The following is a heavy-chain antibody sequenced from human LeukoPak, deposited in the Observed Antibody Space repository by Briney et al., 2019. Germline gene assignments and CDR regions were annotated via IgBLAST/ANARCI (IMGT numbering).Heavy chain of an antibody. CDR1: GFTFSSYA. D-gene: IGHD3-22*01. CDR2: ISYDGSNK. J-gene: IGHJ5*02. V-gene: IGHV3-30*01. Sequence: GGSLRLSCAASGFTFSSYAMHWVRQAPGKGLEWVAVISYDGSNKYYADSVKGRFTISRDNSKNTLYLQMNSLRAEDTAVYYYARDGFGSNTMIVAWGQGTLVTVSS. CDR3: ARDGFGSNTMIVA.